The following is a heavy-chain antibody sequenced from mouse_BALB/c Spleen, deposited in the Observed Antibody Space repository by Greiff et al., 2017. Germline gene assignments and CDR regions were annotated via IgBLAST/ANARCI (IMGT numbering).Heavy chain of an antibody. V-gene: IGHV5-17*02. CDR1: GFTFSSFG. Sequence: EVKLMESGGGLVQPGGSRKLSCAASGFTFSSFGMHWVRQAPEKGLEWVAYISSGSSTIYYADTVKGRFTISRDNPKNTLFLQMTSLRSEDTAMYYCARRYDYLDYWGQGTSVTVSS. CDR2: ISSGSSTI. CDR3: ARRYDYLDY. J-gene: IGHJ4*01. D-gene: IGHD2-4*01.